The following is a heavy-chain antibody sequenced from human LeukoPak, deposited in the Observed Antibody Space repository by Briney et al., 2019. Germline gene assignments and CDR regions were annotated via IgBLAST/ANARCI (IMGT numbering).Heavy chain of an antibody. CDR1: GYTFTSYG. D-gene: IGHD5-18*01. CDR3: ARPAGVDTAMVHFDY. CDR2: ISAYNGNT. V-gene: IGHV1-18*01. J-gene: IGHJ4*02. Sequence: ASVKVSCKASGYTFTSYGISWVRQAPGQGLEWIGWISAYNGNTNYAQKLQGRVTMTTDTSTSTAYMELRSLRSDDTAVYYCARPAGVDTAMVHFDYWGQGTLVTVSS.